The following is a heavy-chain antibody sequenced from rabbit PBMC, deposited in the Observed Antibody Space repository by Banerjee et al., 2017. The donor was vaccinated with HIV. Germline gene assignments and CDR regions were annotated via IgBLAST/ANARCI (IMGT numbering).Heavy chain of an antibody. J-gene: IGHJ4*01. CDR1: GFDFNRYS. CDR2: IGAGSSGRT. CDR3: ARDHPGVGGWNFNL. V-gene: IGHV1S45*01. D-gene: IGHD7-1*01. Sequence: QEQLEESGGGLVQPEGSLTLTCKASGFDFNRYSMGWVRQAPGKGLEWIACIGAGSSGRTYYASWVNGRFTISKTSSTTVTLQMTSLTAADTATYFCARDHPGVGGWNFNLWGPGTLVTVS.